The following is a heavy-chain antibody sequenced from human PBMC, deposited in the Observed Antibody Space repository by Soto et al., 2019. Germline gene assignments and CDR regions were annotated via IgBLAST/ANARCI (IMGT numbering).Heavy chain of an antibody. J-gene: IGHJ4*02. CDR3: ASSYYDSSGSMAPIDY. Sequence: GESLKISCKGSGYSFTSYWIGWVRQMPGKGLEWMGIVYPGDSDTRYSPSFQGQVTISADKSISTAYLQWSSLKASDTAMYYCASSYYDSSGSMAPIDYWGQGXLVTVSS. V-gene: IGHV5-51*01. CDR2: VYPGDSDT. D-gene: IGHD3-22*01. CDR1: GYSFTSYW.